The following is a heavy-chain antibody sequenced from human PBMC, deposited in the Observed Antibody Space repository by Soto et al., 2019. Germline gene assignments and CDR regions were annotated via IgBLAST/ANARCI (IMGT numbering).Heavy chain of an antibody. J-gene: IGHJ4*01. CDR2: ISGDSGNT. CDR3: ARDGVAAGNINFDY. V-gene: IGHV1-3*01. D-gene: IGHD6-19*01. CDR1: GYMFTKSA. Sequence: ASVKVSCKASGYMFTKSAMHWVRQAPGQRLEWMGWISGDSGNTKYSPKLQDRVTITRDTSASTAYMELSSLRSEDTALYYCARDGVAAGNINFDYWGXGTLVTVSS.